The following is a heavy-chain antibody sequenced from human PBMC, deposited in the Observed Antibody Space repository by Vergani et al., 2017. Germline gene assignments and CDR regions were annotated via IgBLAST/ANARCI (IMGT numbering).Heavy chain of an antibody. CDR2: ISFDGSNK. Sequence: QVQLVESGGGVVQPGRSLRLSCAASGFTFSSYAMHWVRQAPGKGLEWVAVISFDGSNKYYADSVKGRFTISRDNSKNTLYLQMNSLRAEDTAVYYCARGLFTVAEYMDVWGQGTTVTVSS. V-gene: IGHV3-30-3*01. CDR1: GFTFSSYA. CDR3: ARGLFTVAEYMDV. D-gene: IGHD2-15*01. J-gene: IGHJ6*02.